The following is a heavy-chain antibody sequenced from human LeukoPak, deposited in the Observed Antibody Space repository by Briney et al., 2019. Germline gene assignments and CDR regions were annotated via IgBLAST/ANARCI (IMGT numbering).Heavy chain of an antibody. J-gene: IGHJ6*02. CDR3: AAPVPGRYSSGWENYYYYGMDV. Sequence: GGSLRLSCAASGFTFSSYAMSWVREAPGKGLEGVSAISGSGGSTYYADSVKGRFTISRDNSKNTLYLQMNSLRAEDTAVYYCAAPVPGRYSSGWENYYYYGMDVWGQGTTVTVSS. V-gene: IGHV3-23*01. D-gene: IGHD6-19*01. CDR1: GFTFSSYA. CDR2: ISGSGGST.